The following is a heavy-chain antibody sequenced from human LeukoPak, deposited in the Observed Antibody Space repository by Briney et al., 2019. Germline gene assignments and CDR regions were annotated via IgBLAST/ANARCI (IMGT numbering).Heavy chain of an antibody. J-gene: IGHJ5*02. CDR1: GFTFSSYS. D-gene: IGHD1-1*01. Sequence: GGSLRLSCAASGFTFSSYSMNWVRQAPGKGLEWVSSISSSSNYIYYADSVKGRFTISRDNAKNSLYLQMNSLRAEDTAVYYCARTAYLTGNEFDPWGQGTLVTVSS. CDR2: ISSSSNYI. CDR3: ARTAYLTGNEFDP. V-gene: IGHV3-21*01.